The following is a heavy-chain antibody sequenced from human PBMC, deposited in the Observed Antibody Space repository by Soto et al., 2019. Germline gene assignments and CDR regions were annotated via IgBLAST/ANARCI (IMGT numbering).Heavy chain of an antibody. D-gene: IGHD3-9*01. CDR1: GGSISSYY. V-gene: IGHV4-59*01. CDR3: ARVRRYYFILTGYFASVMDV. Sequence: PSETLSLTCTVSGGSISSYYWSWIRQPPGKGLEWIGYIYYSGSTNYNPSLKSRVTISVDTSKNQFSLKLSSVTDADTAVYYCARVRRYYFILTGYFASVMDVCGQRSTVTVS. J-gene: IGHJ6*02. CDR2: IYYSGST.